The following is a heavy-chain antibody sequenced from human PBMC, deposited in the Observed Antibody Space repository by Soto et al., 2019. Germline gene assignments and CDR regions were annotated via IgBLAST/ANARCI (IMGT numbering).Heavy chain of an antibody. CDR2: ISGSGGGT. J-gene: IGHJ6*02. V-gene: IGHV3-23*01. CDR1: GFTFDIHA. Sequence: GGSLRLSCAASGFTFDIHAMSWVRQAPGKGLQWVSVISGSGGGTYYADSVKGRFTISRDNSKNTLYLQMNSLRADDTAVYYCAKGSPATHHFYYAMDVWGQGTTVTVSS. CDR3: AKGSPATHHFYYAMDV.